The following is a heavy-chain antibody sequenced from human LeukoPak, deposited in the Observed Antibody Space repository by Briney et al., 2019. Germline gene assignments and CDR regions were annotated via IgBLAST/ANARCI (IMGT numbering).Heavy chain of an antibody. J-gene: IGHJ4*02. CDR2: IYSGGST. CDR3: ARDPITGTPFDY. V-gene: IGHV3-66*02. D-gene: IGHD1-20*01. Sequence: GGSLRLSCAASGFTVSSNYMSWVRQAPGKGLEWVSVIYSGGSTYYADSVKGRFTISRDNSKNTLYLQMNSLRAEDTAVYYCARDPITGTPFDYRGQGTLVTVSS. CDR1: GFTVSSNY.